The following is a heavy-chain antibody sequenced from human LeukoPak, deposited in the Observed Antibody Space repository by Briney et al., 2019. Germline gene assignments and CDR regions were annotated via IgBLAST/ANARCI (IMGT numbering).Heavy chain of an antibody. CDR3: ARSAEHCNNGVCFTDYYMDV. Sequence: GASVKVSCKASGYTFSGSYTHWVRQAPGQGLEWMGRINPNSGDTNYAQKFQGRVTMTRDTSISTAYMELSSLTSDDTAVYFCARSAEHCNNGVCFTDYYMDVWGKGTTVTVSS. D-gene: IGHD2-8*01. V-gene: IGHV1-2*06. J-gene: IGHJ6*03. CDR2: INPNSGDT. CDR1: GYTFSGSY.